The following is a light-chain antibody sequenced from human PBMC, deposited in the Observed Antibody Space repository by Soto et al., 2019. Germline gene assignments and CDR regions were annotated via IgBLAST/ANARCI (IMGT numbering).Light chain of an antibody. V-gene: IGKV3-20*01. CDR1: QTVNNNY. Sequence: EIVLTQSPDTLSLSQGDRATLSCRASQTVNNNYVAWYQQPPGQAPRLLIFRASTRATGIPARCSGSGSGTDFTLTITRLEPEDFAVYYCQQYSSSRTFGQGTKVDIK. CDR3: QQYSSSRT. CDR2: RAS. J-gene: IGKJ1*01.